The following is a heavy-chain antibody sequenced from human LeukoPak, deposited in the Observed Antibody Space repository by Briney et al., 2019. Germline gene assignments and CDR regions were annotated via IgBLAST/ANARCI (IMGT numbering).Heavy chain of an antibody. J-gene: IGHJ3*02. Sequence: PSETLSLTCTVSGASISSYYWSWIRQPPGKGLEWIGYIYYSGGTNYNPSLKSRATISLDTSKNLFSLKLSSVTAADTAMYYCARHIVVVPAATLDAFDIWGQGTMVTVSS. V-gene: IGHV4-59*01. CDR3: ARHIVVVPAATLDAFDI. D-gene: IGHD2-2*01. CDR2: IYYSGGT. CDR1: GASISSYY.